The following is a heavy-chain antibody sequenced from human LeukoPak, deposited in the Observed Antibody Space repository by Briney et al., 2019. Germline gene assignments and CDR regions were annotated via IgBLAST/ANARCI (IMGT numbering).Heavy chain of an antibody. J-gene: IGHJ4*02. V-gene: IGHV3-23*01. D-gene: IGHD4-23*01. CDR1: GFTFSSYA. CDR2: ISGSGGST. CDR3: AKTFRWFQSLYY. Sequence: GGSLRLSCAASGFTFSSYAMSWVRQAPGEGLEWVSAISGSGGSTYYADSVKGRFTISRDNSKNTLYLQMNSLRAEDTAVYYCAKTFRWFQSLYYWGQGTLVTVSS.